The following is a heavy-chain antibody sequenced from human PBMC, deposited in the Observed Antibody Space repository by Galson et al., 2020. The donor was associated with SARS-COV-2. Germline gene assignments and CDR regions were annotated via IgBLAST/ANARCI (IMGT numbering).Heavy chain of an antibody. J-gene: IGHJ4*02. CDR3: ARWAVAGYFDY. CDR2: TYYSGST. Sequence: TLSLTCTVSGGSISSGGYYWSWIRQHPGKGLEWIGYTYYSGSTYYNPSLKSRVTISVDTSKNQFSLKLSSVTAADTAVYYCARWAVAGYFDYWGQGTLVSVSS. CDR1: GGSISSGGYY. D-gene: IGHD6-19*01. V-gene: IGHV4-31*03.